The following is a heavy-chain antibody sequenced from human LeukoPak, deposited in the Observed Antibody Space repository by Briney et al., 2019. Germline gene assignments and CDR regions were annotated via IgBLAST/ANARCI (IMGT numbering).Heavy chain of an antibody. CDR3: ASGKIITGTDDY. Sequence: ASVKVSCKASGGTFSSYAISWVRQAPGQGLEWMGRIIPILGIANYAQKFQGRVTVTADKSTSTAYMEQSSLRSEDTAVYYCASGKIITGTDDYWGQGTLVTVSS. J-gene: IGHJ4*02. D-gene: IGHD1-20*01. CDR2: IIPILGIA. CDR1: GGTFSSYA. V-gene: IGHV1-69*04.